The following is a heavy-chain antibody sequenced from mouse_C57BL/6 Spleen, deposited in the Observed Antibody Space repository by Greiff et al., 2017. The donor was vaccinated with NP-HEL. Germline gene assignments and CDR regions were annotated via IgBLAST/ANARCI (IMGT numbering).Heavy chain of an antibody. Sequence: EVKLVESGGGLVQPKGSLKLSCAASGFSFNTYAMNWVRQAPGKGLEWVARIRSKSNNYATYYADSVKDRFTISRDDSESMLYLQMNNLKTEDTAMYYCVRHAQFLYGNDAMDYWGQGTSVTVSS. D-gene: IGHD2-1*01. CDR1: GFSFNTYA. V-gene: IGHV10-1*01. CDR2: IRSKSNNYAT. CDR3: VRHAQFLYGNDAMDY. J-gene: IGHJ4*01.